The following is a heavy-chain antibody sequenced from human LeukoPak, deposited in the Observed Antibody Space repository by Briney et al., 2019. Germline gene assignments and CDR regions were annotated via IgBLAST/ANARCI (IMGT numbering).Heavy chain of an antibody. CDR2: ISGSGGST. CDR3: AKGGRSVYGSGSINDY. D-gene: IGHD3-10*01. V-gene: IGHV3-23*01. CDR1: GFPFSTYA. Sequence: GGSLRLSCAASGFPFSTYAMSWVRQTPGKGLEWVSAISGSGGSTYYADSVKGRFTISRDNSKNTLYLQMNSLRAEDTAVYYCAKGGRSVYGSGSINDYWGQGTLVTVSS. J-gene: IGHJ4*02.